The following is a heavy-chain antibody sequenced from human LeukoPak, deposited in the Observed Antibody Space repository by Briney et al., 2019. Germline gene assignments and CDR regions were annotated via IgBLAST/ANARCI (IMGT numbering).Heavy chain of an antibody. CDR1: GFTFSSCA. V-gene: IGHV3-23*01. Sequence: GGSQRLSCAASGFTFSSCAMSWVRQAPGKGLEWVSTISGGATNTYYADSVKGRFTISRDNSKNTLSLQMSSLRAEDAAVYYCAKHNTGNYYDYWGQGGLVSVSS. D-gene: IGHD1-26*01. J-gene: IGHJ4*02. CDR3: AKHNTGNYYDY. CDR2: ISGGATNT.